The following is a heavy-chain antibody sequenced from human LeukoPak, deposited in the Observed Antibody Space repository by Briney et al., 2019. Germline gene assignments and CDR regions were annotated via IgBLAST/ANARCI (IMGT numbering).Heavy chain of an antibody. CDR1: GFTFSSYA. CDR2: ISGSGGST. J-gene: IGHJ4*02. Sequence: GGSLRHSCAASGFTFSSYAMSWVRQAPGKGLEWVSAISGSGGSTYYADSVKGRFTISRDNSKNTLYLQMNSLRAEDTAVYYCAKDSSSGWYEPRLDYWGQGTLVTVSS. V-gene: IGHV3-23*01. D-gene: IGHD6-19*01. CDR3: AKDSSSGWYEPRLDY.